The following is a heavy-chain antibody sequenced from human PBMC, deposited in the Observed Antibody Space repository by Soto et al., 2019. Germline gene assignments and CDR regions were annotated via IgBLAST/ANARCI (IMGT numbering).Heavy chain of an antibody. CDR2: INHSGST. CDR3: ARTYHYGSGFLISPYYYYYGMDV. V-gene: IGHV4-34*01. CDR1: GGSFSGYY. Sequence: ESLSITGSAYGGSFSGYYWSWIRQPPGKGLEWIGEINHSGSTNYNPSLKSLVTISVDTSKNQFSLKLSSVTAADTAVYYCARTYHYGSGFLISPYYYYYGMDVWGQGTTVTVSS. D-gene: IGHD3-10*01. J-gene: IGHJ6*02.